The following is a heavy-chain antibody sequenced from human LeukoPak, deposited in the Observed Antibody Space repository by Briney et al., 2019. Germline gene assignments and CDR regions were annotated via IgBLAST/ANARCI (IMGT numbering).Heavy chain of an antibody. CDR2: INQSGST. V-gene: IGHV4-34*01. CDR1: GGSFSGDY. CDR3: ARGRGGPFDY. D-gene: IGHD2-15*01. J-gene: IGHJ4*02. Sequence: SETLSLTCAVYGGSFSGDYWSWIRQPPGKGLEWRGEINQSGSTNHNPSLTSRVTISVDTSKNQFSLKLSSVTAADTAVYYCARGRGGPFDYWGQGTLVTVSS.